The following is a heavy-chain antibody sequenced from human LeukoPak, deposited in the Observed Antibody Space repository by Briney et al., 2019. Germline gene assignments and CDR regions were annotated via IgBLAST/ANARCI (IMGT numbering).Heavy chain of an antibody. Sequence: PSETLSLTCIVSGGSISSSSYYWGWIRQPPGKGLEWIGSIYYSGSTYYNPSLKSRVTISVDTSKNQFSLKLSSVTAADTAVYYCARWGQQYYFDYWGQGTLVTVSS. D-gene: IGHD6-13*01. CDR1: GGSISSSSYY. V-gene: IGHV4-39*07. J-gene: IGHJ4*02. CDR2: IYYSGST. CDR3: ARWGQQYYFDY.